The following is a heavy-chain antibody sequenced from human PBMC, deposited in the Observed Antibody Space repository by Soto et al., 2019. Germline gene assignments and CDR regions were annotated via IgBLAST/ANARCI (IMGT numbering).Heavy chain of an antibody. CDR1: GYTFTSYG. CDR3: ARNKLNYGDYGYYYYYMDV. Sequence: ASVKVSCKASGYTFTSYGISWVRQAPGQGLEWMGWISAYNCNTNYAQKLQGRVTMTTDTSTSTAYMELRSLRSDDTAVYYCARNKLNYGDYGYYYYYMDVWGKGTTVTVSS. CDR2: ISAYNCNT. V-gene: IGHV1-18*01. J-gene: IGHJ6*03. D-gene: IGHD4-17*01.